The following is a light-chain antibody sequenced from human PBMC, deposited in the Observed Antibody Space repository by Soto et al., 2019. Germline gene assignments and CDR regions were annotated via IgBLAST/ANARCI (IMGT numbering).Light chain of an antibody. Sequence: DTPMTRCPSSMSAAALDRVPITSRARQSISSYLNWHQQKPGKAPKXLIYAASSVQSGVASMFSGSGSGTDFTLTISSLQQEDVVTYCCQQSYSTPWTFGQGTKVDI. CDR3: QQSYSTPWT. V-gene: IGKV1-39*01. CDR2: AAS. CDR1: QSISSY. J-gene: IGKJ1*01.